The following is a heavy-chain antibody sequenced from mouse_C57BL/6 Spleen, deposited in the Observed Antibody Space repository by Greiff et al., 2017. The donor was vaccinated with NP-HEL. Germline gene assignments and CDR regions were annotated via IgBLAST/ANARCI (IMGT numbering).Heavy chain of an antibody. D-gene: IGHD2-4*01. Sequence: EVQLVESGGGLVKPGGSLKLSCAASGFTFSSYAMSWVRQTPEKRLEWVATISDGGSYTYYLAHVKGRFTISRDNAKNNLYLQRSHLKSEDTAMYYCARGSASTMITTAWFAYWGQGTLVTVSA. CDR1: GFTFSSYA. J-gene: IGHJ3*01. V-gene: IGHV5-4*01. CDR2: ISDGGSYT. CDR3: ARGSASTMITTAWFAY.